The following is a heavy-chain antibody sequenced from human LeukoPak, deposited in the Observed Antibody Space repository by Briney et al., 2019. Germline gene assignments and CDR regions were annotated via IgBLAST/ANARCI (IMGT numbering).Heavy chain of an antibody. J-gene: IGHJ4*02. CDR1: GFTFSSYS. CDR3: ARYYDFWGGYLYYFDY. CDR2: ISSSSSYI. V-gene: IGHV3-21*01. D-gene: IGHD3-3*01. Sequence: PGGSLRLSCAASGFTFSSYSMNWVRRAPGKGLEWVSSISSSSSYIYYADSVKGRFTISRDNAKNSLYLQTNSLRAEDTAVYYCARYYDFWGGYLYYFDYWGQGTLVTVSS.